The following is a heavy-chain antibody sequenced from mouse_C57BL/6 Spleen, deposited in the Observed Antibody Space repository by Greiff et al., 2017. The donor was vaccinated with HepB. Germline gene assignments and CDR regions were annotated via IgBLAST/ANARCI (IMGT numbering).Heavy chain of an antibody. J-gene: IGHJ4*01. V-gene: IGHV7-1*01. CDR3: ARDDGYYGMDY. CDR2: SRNKANDYTT. CDR1: GFTFSDFY. Sequence: EVNLVESGGGLVQSGRSLRLSCATSGFTFSDFYMEWVRQAPGKGLEWIAASRNKANDYTTEYSASVKGRFIVSRDTSQSILYLQMNALRAEDTAIYYCARDDGYYGMDYWGQGTSVTVSS.